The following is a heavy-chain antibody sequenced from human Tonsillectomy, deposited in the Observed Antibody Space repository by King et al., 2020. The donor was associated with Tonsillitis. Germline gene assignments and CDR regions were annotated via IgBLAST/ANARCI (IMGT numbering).Heavy chain of an antibody. V-gene: IGHV5-10-1*03. D-gene: IGHD6-13*01. CDR1: GYSFTSYW. J-gene: IGHJ6*03. CDR2: IDPSDSHT. Sequence: VQLVESGAEVKKPGESLRISCKGSGYSFTSYWINWVRQMPGKGLEWMGRIDPSDSHTNYSPSFQGHVSLSADKSISTAYLQWSSLKAPDTAIYYCAQSEQELSTYYYYFYMDVWGKGTTVTVSS. CDR3: AQSEQELSTYYYYFYMDV.